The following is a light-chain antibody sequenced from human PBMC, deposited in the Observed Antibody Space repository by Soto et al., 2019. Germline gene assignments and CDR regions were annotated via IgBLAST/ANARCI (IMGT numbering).Light chain of an antibody. Sequence: EIVMTQSPATLSVSPGERATLSCRASQSISSNLAWYQQKPGQAPRLLIFGASTRATGIPARFSVSGSRTEFTLTISSLQSEDFAIYYCQQYDTWPRTFGQGTKLEIQ. CDR1: QSISSN. V-gene: IGKV3-15*01. CDR2: GAS. J-gene: IGKJ2*01. CDR3: QQYDTWPRT.